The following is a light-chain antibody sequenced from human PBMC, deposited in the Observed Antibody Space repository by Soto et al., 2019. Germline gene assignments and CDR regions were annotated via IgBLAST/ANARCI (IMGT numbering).Light chain of an antibody. V-gene: IGKV3-20*01. CDR2: GAS. CDR1: QSVSSSY. J-gene: IGKJ5*01. Sequence: EIVLTQSPATLSLSPGERATLSCRASQSVSSSYLAWYQQKPGQTPSLLIYGASSRATGIPDRFSGSGSGTDFTLTISRLEPEDFAVYYCQQYSSSPPITFGQGTRLEIK. CDR3: QQYSSSPPIT.